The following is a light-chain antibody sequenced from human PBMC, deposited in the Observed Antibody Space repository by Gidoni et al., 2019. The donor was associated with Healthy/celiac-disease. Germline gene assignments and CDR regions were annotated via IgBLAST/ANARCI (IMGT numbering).Light chain of an antibody. CDR1: SRDVGGYNY. CDR3: SSYTSSSLYV. V-gene: IGLV2-14*01. J-gene: IGLJ1*01. CDR2: EVS. Sequence: QSALTQPASVSGSPGQSITLSCTGTSRDVGGYNYVSWYQQHPGKAPKLMIYEVSNRPSGVSNHFSGSKSGNTASLTISGLQAEDEADYYCSSYTSSSLYVFGTGTKVTVL.